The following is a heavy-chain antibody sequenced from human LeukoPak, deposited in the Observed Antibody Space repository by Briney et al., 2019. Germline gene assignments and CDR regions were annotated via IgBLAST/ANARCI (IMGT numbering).Heavy chain of an antibody. CDR2: IKQDGSEK. CDR1: GFTFSSYW. Sequence: TGGSLRLSCAASGFTFSSYWMSWVRQAPGKGLEWVAIIKQDGSEKYYVDSVKGRFTISRDNAKNSLYLQMNSLRAEDTAVYYCARIYSNSWYTALDYWGQGTRVTVSS. J-gene: IGHJ4*02. D-gene: IGHD6-13*01. V-gene: IGHV3-7*01. CDR3: ARIYSNSWYTALDY.